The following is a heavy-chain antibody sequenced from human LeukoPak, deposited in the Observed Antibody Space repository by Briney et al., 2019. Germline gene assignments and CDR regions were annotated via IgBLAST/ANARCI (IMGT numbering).Heavy chain of an antibody. Sequence: KASETLSLTCTVSGGSISSYYWSWIRQPPGKGLEWFGYIYYSGSTNYNPSLKSRVTISVDTSKNQFSLKLSSVTAADTAVYYCARGGYDILTGYFPFDYWGQGTLVTVSS. CDR2: IYYSGST. V-gene: IGHV4-59*01. CDR1: GGSISSYY. CDR3: ARGGYDILTGYFPFDY. D-gene: IGHD3-9*01. J-gene: IGHJ4*02.